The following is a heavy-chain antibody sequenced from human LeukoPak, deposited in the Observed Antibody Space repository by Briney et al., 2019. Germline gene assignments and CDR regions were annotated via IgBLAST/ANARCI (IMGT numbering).Heavy chain of an antibody. Sequence: PGGSLRLSCAASGFTVSNSYMSWVRQAPGKGLEWVSVIYSGGSTYYADSVKGRFTISRDNSKNTLYLQMNSLRAEDTAVHYCAKGDITMIPDWGPGTLVTVSS. CDR2: IYSGGST. CDR1: GFTVSNSY. D-gene: IGHD3-22*01. V-gene: IGHV3-53*01. J-gene: IGHJ4*02. CDR3: AKGDITMIPD.